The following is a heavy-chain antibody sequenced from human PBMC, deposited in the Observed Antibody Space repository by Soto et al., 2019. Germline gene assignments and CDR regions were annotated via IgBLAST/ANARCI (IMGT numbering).Heavy chain of an antibody. D-gene: IGHD2-2*01. V-gene: IGHV1-2*04. J-gene: IGHJ6*02. CDR2: INPNSGGT. Sequence: ASVKVSCKASGYTFTGYYMHWVRQAPGQGLEWMGWINPNSGGTNYAQKFQGWVTMTRDTSISTAYMELSRLRSDDTAVYYCARDSCSSTSCQGSYYYGMDVWGQGTTVTVSS. CDR1: GYTFTGYY. CDR3: ARDSCSSTSCQGSYYYGMDV.